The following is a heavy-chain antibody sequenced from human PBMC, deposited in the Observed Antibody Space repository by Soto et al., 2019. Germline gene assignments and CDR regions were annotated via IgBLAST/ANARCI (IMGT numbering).Heavy chain of an antibody. D-gene: IGHD2-2*01. Sequence: QITLKESGPTLVKPTQPLTLTCTFSGFSLSTSGVGVGWIRQPPGKALEWLALIYWDDDKRYSPSLKSRLTITKDTSKNQVVLTMTNMDPVDTATYYCARTIVVVPAAMPRFDYWGQGTLVTVSS. CDR3: ARTIVVVPAAMPRFDY. V-gene: IGHV2-5*02. J-gene: IGHJ4*02. CDR2: IYWDDDK. CDR1: GFSLSTSGVG.